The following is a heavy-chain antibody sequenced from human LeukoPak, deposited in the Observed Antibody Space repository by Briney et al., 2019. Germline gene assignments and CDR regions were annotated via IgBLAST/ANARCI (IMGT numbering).Heavy chain of an antibody. J-gene: IGHJ6*02. Sequence: PSETLSLTCTVSGGSISSSSCYWGWLRQPPGKGLEWIGSIYYSGSTYYNPSLKSRVTISVDTSKNQFSLKLSSVTAADTAVYYCASGPTVGAVTRSFGVWGQGTTVTVSS. V-gene: IGHV4-39*01. CDR2: IYYSGST. CDR1: GGSISSSSCY. CDR3: ASGPTVGAVTRSFGV. D-gene: IGHD2-15*01.